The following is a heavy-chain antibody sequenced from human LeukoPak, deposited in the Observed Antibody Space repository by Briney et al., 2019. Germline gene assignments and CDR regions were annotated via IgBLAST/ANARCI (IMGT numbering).Heavy chain of an antibody. J-gene: IGHJ4*02. CDR3: AKGSHFAN. CDR2: ISRTTGTT. V-gene: IGHV3-23*01. Sequence: GGALRLSCAASGFTFSDNAISWVRQAPGKGVEWVSTISRTTGTTYYADYVKGRFTISRDNSKNTVSLQVNSLRAEDTAVYYCAKGSHFANCGQGTLVTVSS. CDR1: GFTFSDNA.